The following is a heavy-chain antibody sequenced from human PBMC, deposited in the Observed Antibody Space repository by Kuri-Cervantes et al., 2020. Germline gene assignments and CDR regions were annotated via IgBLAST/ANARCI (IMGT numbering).Heavy chain of an antibody. J-gene: IGHJ6*02. CDR1: GYTFTSYD. CDR3: VRGRDIVPSMDV. CDR2: MNPNSGNT. V-gene: IGHV1-8*01. D-gene: IGHD2-8*01. Sequence: ASVKVSCKASGYTFTSYDINWVRQATGQGLEWMGWMNPNSGNTGYAQKFQGRVTMTRNTSISTAYMELSSLRSEDTAVYYCVRGRDIVPSMDVWGQGTTVTVSS.